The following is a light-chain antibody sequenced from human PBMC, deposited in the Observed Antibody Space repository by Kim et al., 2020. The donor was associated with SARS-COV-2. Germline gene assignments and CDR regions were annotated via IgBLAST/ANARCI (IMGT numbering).Light chain of an antibody. V-gene: IGLV6-57*01. CDR2: EDN. Sequence: GKTVTISCTRSSGSIASNYVQWYQQRPGSSPTTVIYEDNQRPSGVPDRFSGSIDSSSNSASLTISGLKTEDESDYYCQSYDGDNWVFGGGTKLTVL. J-gene: IGLJ3*02. CDR3: QSYDGDNWV. CDR1: SGSIASNY.